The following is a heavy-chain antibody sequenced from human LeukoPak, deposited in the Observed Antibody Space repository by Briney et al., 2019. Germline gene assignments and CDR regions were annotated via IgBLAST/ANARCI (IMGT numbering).Heavy chain of an antibody. D-gene: IGHD6-19*01. CDR3: AKDNRRHYTSGPNPDSLH. J-gene: IGHJ4*02. Sequence: GRSLRLSCAASGFTFEDYAMHWVRQAPGEGLEWVSGISWNSGSIDYADSVKGRFTISRDNAKNSLYLQMNSLRVEDTAFYYCAKDNRRHYTSGPNPDSLHWGQGALVTVSS. CDR2: ISWNSGSI. CDR1: GFTFEDYA. V-gene: IGHV3-9*01.